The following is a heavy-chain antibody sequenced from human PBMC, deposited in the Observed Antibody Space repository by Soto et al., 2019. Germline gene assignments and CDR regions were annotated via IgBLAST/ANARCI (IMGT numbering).Heavy chain of an antibody. Sequence: QVQLVESGGGVVQPGRSLRLSCAASGFTFSSYGMHWVRQAPGKGLEWVAVISYDGSNKYYADSVKGRFTISRDNSKNTLYLQMNSLRAEDTAVYYCAKEDTAMARAWHYWGQGTLVTVSS. D-gene: IGHD5-18*01. CDR2: ISYDGSNK. CDR3: AKEDTAMARAWHY. J-gene: IGHJ4*02. CDR1: GFTFSSYG. V-gene: IGHV3-30*18.